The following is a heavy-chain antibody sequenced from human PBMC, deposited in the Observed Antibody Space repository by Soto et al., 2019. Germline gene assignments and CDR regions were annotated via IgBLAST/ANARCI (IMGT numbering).Heavy chain of an antibody. V-gene: IGHV1-69*01. CDR2: IIPIFGTA. D-gene: IGHD3-10*01. Sequence: QVQLVQSGAEVKKPGSSVKVSCKASGGTFSSYAISWVRQAPGQGLEWMGGIIPIFGTANYAQKFQGRVTITADESTSTAYMELSSLRCEDTAVYYCARPMVGSRVRVTLNHYGMDVWGQGTTVTVSS. CDR3: ARPMVGSRVRVTLNHYGMDV. J-gene: IGHJ6*02. CDR1: GGTFSSYA.